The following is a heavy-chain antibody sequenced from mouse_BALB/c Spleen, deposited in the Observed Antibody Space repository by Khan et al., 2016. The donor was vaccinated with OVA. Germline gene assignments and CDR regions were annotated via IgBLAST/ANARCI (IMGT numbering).Heavy chain of an antibody. CDR3: ARAYYRYDGYYAVDY. D-gene: IGHD2-14*01. CDR2: IWGGGGT. V-gene: IGHV2-6-4*01. CDR1: GFSLSRYN. Sequence: QVQLKESGPGLVAPSQSLSITCTVSGFSLSRYNIHWVRQPPGKGLEWLGMIWGGGGTDYNSTLKSRLSISKDNSKSQVFLKMNSLQTDDTAMYYCARAYYRYDGYYAVDYWGQGTSFTVSS. J-gene: IGHJ4*01.